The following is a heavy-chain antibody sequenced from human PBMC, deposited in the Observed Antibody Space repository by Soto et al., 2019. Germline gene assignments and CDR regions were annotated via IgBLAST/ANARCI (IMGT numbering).Heavy chain of an antibody. J-gene: IGHJ6*02. CDR1: GFTFTSSA. CDR2: IVFGSGNQ. D-gene: IGHD1-7*01. Sequence: ISVKVSCKSSGFTFTSSAVQWVRLARVQRLEWIGWIVFGSGNQNYSQKFQESVTITRDMSTSTAYMELRSLRSEDTAVYYCAADLVTGTNRYYYYGMDVWGQGTTVTVSS. CDR3: AADLVTGTNRYYYYGMDV. V-gene: IGHV1-58*01.